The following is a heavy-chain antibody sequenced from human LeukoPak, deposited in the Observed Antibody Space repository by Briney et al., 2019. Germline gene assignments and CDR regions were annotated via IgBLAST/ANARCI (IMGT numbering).Heavy chain of an antibody. CDR1: EFIFSNYE. J-gene: IGHJ6*02. CDR2: IGSSGYPI. D-gene: IGHD3-10*01. Sequence: GGSLRLSCAASEFIFSNYEMNWVRQAPGKGLEWVSNIGSSGYPIYYAYSVKGRVTISRDNAKNSVYLQMDGLRVDDTAVYYCARRVPNYGMDVWGQGTTVTVSS. CDR3: ARRVPNYGMDV. V-gene: IGHV3-48*03.